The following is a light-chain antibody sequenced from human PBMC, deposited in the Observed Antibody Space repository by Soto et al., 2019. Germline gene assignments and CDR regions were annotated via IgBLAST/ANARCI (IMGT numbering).Light chain of an antibody. Sequence: DIVMTQSPLSLTVTPGEPASISCRSSQSLLHSNGYYYLDWYLQKPGQSPQLLISLGSNRASGVPDRFSGSGSGTNFTLIISSVEAADVGVYYCMQALQTVTFGQGTRLENK. J-gene: IGKJ5*01. CDR1: QSLLHSNGYYY. CDR2: LGS. CDR3: MQALQTVT. V-gene: IGKV2-28*01.